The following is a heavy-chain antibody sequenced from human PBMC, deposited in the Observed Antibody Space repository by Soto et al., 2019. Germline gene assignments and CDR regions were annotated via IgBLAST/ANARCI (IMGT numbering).Heavy chain of an antibody. J-gene: IGHJ6*02. D-gene: IGHD6-13*01. CDR1: GFTFSSYG. Sequence: SLRLSCAASGFTFSSYGMHWVRQAPGKGLEWVAVIWYDGSNKYYADSVKGRFTISRDNSKNTLYLQMNSLRAEDTAVYYCARVQALAAAGNYYYYGMDVWGQGTTVTVSS. CDR3: ARVQALAAAGNYYYYGMDV. CDR2: IWYDGSNK. V-gene: IGHV3-33*01.